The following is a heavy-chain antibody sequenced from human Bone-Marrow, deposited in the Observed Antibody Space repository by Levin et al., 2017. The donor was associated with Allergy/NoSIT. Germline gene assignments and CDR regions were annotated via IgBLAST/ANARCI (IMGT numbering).Heavy chain of an antibody. V-gene: IGHV3-48*01. J-gene: IGHJ2*01. CDR2: ISSGSGTS. D-gene: IGHD2-21*02. CDR1: GFSFNTYN. CDR3: ARDTTYYVENGGDLRAGWYFDL. Sequence: ETLSLTCAASGFSFNTYNMHWVRQAPGKGLECISYISSGSGTSDYADSVKGRFTISRDNANNSMYLQMNSLRAEDTAVYYCARDTTYYVENGGDLRAGWYFDLWGRGTLVTVSS.